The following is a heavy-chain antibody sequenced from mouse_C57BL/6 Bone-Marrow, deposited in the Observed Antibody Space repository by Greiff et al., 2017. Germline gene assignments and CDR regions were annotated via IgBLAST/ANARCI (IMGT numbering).Heavy chain of an antibody. CDR1: GFNIKDDY. CDR3: TKGWLLAWFAY. V-gene: IGHV14-4*01. D-gene: IGHD2-3*01. CDR2: IDPENGDT. Sequence: EVKLVESGAELVRPGASVKLSCTASGFNIKDDYMHWVKQRPEQGLEWIGWIDPENGDTEYASKFQGKATITADTSSNTAYLQLSSLTSEDTAVYYCTKGWLLAWFAYWGQGTLVTVSA. J-gene: IGHJ3*01.